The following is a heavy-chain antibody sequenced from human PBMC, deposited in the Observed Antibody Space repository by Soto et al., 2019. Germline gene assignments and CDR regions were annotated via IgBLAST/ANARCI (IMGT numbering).Heavy chain of an antibody. D-gene: IGHD3-9*01. V-gene: IGHV3-23*01. CDR2: ISGSGGST. Sequence: GGSLRLSCAASGFTFSSYAMSWVRQAPGKGLEWVSAISGSGGSTYYADSVKGRFTITRDTSASTAYMELSSLRSEDTAVYYCARDLEDYDILTGPFDYWGQGTLVTVSS. J-gene: IGHJ4*02. CDR3: ARDLEDYDILTGPFDY. CDR1: GFTFSSYA.